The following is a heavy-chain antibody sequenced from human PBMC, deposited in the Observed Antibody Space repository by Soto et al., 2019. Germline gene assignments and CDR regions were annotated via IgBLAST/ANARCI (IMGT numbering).Heavy chain of an antibody. CDR2: IWYDGSNK. CDR1: GFDFSTYG. J-gene: IGHJ4*02. D-gene: IGHD1-26*01. CDR3: ARAVGPFDY. Sequence: QVQLVESGGGVVQPGRSLRLSCAASGFDFSTYGMHWVRQAPGKGPEWVAGIWYDGSNKYYADSVRGRFIISRDNSKSTLLPQLNSLRTEDTAVYYCARAVGPFDYWGQGSLVTVSS. V-gene: IGHV3-33*01.